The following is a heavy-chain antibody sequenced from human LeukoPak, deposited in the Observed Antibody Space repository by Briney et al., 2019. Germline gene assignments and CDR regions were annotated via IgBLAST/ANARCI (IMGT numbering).Heavy chain of an antibody. J-gene: IGHJ6*02. V-gene: IGHV1-2*02. CDR3: TRDHCTSFNCYENNYHGMDV. Sequence: ASVTVSFNGSASTFTTSYIRLVRLAHGPGHEWVGLINTNSGVTESPQKFQGRVTMTRDTSSRTAYMELSRLTSDDTTVYYCTRDHCTSFNCYENNYHGMDVWGQGTTVTVSS. CDR1: ASTFTTSY. D-gene: IGHD2-2*01. CDR2: INTNSGVT.